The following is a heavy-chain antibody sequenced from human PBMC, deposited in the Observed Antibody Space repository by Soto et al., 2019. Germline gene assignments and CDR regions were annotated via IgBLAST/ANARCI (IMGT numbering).Heavy chain of an antibody. CDR3: ATAYVYDFENSNYYRDAFDI. CDR2: MYPDDSDI. D-gene: IGHD3-22*01. CDR1: GYSFSFYW. Sequence: GESLKISCKASGYSFSFYWIGWVRQMPGKGLEWMAIMYPDDSDIRYSPSFEAHVTTSADKSTSTAFLQWSSLKASDTAMYYCATAYVYDFENSNYYRDAFDIWGQGTLVTVS. J-gene: IGHJ3*02. V-gene: IGHV5-51*01.